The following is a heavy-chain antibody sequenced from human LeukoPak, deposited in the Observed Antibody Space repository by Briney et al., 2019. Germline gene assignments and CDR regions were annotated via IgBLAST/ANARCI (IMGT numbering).Heavy chain of an antibody. Sequence: GGSLRLSCAASGFPFSSYWMAWVRQAPGKGLEWVASIKQDGGETFYVDSVKGRFTISRDNSKNTLYLQMNSLRAEDTAVYYCARGPKWELGYWGQGTLVTVPS. CDR1: GFPFSSYW. D-gene: IGHD1-26*01. CDR2: IKQDGGET. J-gene: IGHJ4*02. CDR3: ARGPKWELGY. V-gene: IGHV3-7*01.